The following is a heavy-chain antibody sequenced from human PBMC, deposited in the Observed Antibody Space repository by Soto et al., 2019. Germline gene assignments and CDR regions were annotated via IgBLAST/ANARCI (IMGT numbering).Heavy chain of an antibody. CDR2: LDQSGGT. CDR1: DHSLRCQS. D-gene: IGHD6-19*01. J-gene: IGHJ6*02. Sequence: LXLTCAAEDHSLRCQSWNWISRSPGKGLEWICDLDQSGGTNYNPSLKSRAIISDDTSKNQFSLTLTYVTAADTAVYYCAREDSYGWSGESLDVWGQGTTVTVSS. CDR3: AREDSYGWSGESLDV. V-gene: IGHV4-34*01.